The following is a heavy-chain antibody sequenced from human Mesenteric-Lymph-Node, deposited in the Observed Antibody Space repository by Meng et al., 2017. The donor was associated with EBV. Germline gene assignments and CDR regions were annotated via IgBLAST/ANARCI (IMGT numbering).Heavy chain of an antibody. J-gene: IGHJ4*02. CDR2: FYYSGST. CDR1: GGSMSSSSYY. CDR3: ARVLLRGVILL. D-gene: IGHD3-10*01. V-gene: IGHV4-39*07. Sequence: HLRVQETGPGMVKPSETLALTCTVSGGSMSSSSYYWGWVRQPPGQGLEWIGSFYYSGSTYYNPSLKSRVTISEHTSKNQFSLKLSSVTAADTAVYYCARVLLRGVILLWGQGTLVTVSS.